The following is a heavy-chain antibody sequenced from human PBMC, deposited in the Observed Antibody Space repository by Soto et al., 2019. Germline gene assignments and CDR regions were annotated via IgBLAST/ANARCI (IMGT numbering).Heavy chain of an antibody. Sequence: GGFLRLSCAASGFTFNTFGMHWVRQAPGKGLEWVAVISYDGSDKYYSDSVRGRFTTSRDNSMNTLYLQMNSLRTEDTAVYYCAKSPNFYCSSYHCYKYYFDYWGQGTLVTVSS. V-gene: IGHV3-30*18. J-gene: IGHJ4*02. CDR3: AKSPNFYCSSYHCYKYYFDY. D-gene: IGHD2-2*01. CDR1: GFTFNTFG. CDR2: ISYDGSDK.